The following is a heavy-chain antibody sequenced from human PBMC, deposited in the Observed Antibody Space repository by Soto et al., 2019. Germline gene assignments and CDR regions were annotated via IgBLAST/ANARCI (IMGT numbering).Heavy chain of an antibody. CDR2: ISSSSSYI. J-gene: IGHJ6*02. V-gene: IGHV3-21*01. CDR3: ARDWTGSGWSRNYYGMDV. Sequence: GGSLRLSCAASGFTFSSYSMNWVRQAPGKGLEWVSSISSSSSYIYYADSVKGRFTISRDNAKNSLYLQMNSLRVEDTAVYYCARDWTGSGWSRNYYGMDVWGQGTTVTVSS. D-gene: IGHD6-19*01. CDR1: GFTFSSYS.